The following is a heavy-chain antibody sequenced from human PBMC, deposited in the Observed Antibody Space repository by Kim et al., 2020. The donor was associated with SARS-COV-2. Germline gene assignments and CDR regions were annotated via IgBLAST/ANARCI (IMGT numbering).Heavy chain of an antibody. V-gene: IGHV4-31*03. Sequence: SETLSLTCTVSGGSISSGGYYWSWIRQHPGKGLEWIGYIYYSGSTYYNPSLKSRVTISVDTSKNQFSLKLSSVTAADTAVYYCARDRGLYCGGDCYSGGYYYYVMDVWGQGTTVTVSS. J-gene: IGHJ6*02. CDR2: IYYSGST. CDR1: GGSISSGGYY. D-gene: IGHD2-21*02. CDR3: ARDRGLYCGGDCYSGGYYYYVMDV.